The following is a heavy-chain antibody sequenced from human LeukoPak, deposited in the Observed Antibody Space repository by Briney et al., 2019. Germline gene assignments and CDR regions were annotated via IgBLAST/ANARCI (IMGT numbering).Heavy chain of an antibody. V-gene: IGHV3-21*01. D-gene: IGHD6-19*01. CDR1: GFTFSSYS. Sequence: GGSLRLSCAASGFTFSSYSMNWVRQAPGKGLEWVSSISSSSSYIYYADSVKGRFTISRDNAKNSLYLQMNSLRAEDTAVYYCARASSGSMSLRFDPWGQGTLVTVSS. CDR3: ARASSGSMSLRFDP. J-gene: IGHJ5*02. CDR2: ISSSSSYI.